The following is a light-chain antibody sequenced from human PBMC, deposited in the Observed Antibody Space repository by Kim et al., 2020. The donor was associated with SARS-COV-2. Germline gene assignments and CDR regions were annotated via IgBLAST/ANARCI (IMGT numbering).Light chain of an antibody. CDR1: PSISIS. CDR3: QQYNNWPPKFT. V-gene: IGKV3-15*01. CDR2: GAS. J-gene: IGKJ2*01. Sequence: SPGERTPPSCRASPSISISLALSQLKPGQAPTLLIFGASTRATGTPNRFSASGSGTGFTLTIGSLQSEDFAVYYCQQYNNWPPKFTFGQGTKLEI.